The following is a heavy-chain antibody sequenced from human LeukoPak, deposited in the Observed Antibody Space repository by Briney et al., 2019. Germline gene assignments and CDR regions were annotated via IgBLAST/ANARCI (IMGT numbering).Heavy chain of an antibody. CDR3: ASTLVGATTFFDY. Sequence: SETLSLTCTVSGGSISSGDYYWSWIRQPPGKGLEWIGYIYYSGSTYYNPSLKSRVTISVDTSKNQFSLKLSSVTAADTAVYYCASTLVGATTFFDYWGQGTLVTVSS. CDR1: GGSISSGDYY. V-gene: IGHV4-30-4*08. J-gene: IGHJ4*02. CDR2: IYYSGST. D-gene: IGHD1-26*01.